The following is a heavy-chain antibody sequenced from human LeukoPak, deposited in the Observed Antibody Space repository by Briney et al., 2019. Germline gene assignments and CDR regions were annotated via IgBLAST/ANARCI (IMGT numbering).Heavy chain of an antibody. CDR1: GGSISSYY. D-gene: IGHD3-10*01. CDR2: IYYGGST. J-gene: IGHJ4*02. V-gene: IGHV4-59*01. Sequence: KPSETLSLTCTVSGGSISSYYWSWIRQPPGKGLEWIGYIYYGGSTNYNPSLKSRVTISVDTSKNQFSLKLSSVTAADTAVYYCARHKDMVRGVIFDYWGQGTLVTVSS. CDR3: ARHKDMVRGVIFDY.